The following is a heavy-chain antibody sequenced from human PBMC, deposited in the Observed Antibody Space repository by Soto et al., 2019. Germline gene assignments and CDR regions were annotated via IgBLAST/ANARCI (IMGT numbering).Heavy chain of an antibody. D-gene: IGHD3-10*01. Sequence: QVQLQQWGAGLLKPSETLSLTCAVYGGSFSGYYWSWIRQPPGKGLEWIGEINHSGSTNYNPSLKSRVTISVDTSKNQFSLKLSSVTAADTAVYYCARGRAYYGSGRIDYWGQGTLVTVSS. J-gene: IGHJ4*02. CDR1: GGSFSGYY. V-gene: IGHV4-34*01. CDR3: ARGRAYYGSGRIDY. CDR2: INHSGST.